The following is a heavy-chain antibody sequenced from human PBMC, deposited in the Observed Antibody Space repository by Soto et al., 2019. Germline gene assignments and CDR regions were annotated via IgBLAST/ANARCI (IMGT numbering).Heavy chain of an antibody. J-gene: IGHJ6*02. CDR2: IYPGDSDT. Sequence: PGESLKISCKGSGYSFTSYWIGWVRQMPGKGLEWMGIIYPGDSDTRYSPSFQGQVTISADKSISTAYLQWSSLKASDTAMYYCARLGSNYVHYYYGMDVWGQGTTVTVSS. CDR1: GYSFTSYW. V-gene: IGHV5-51*01. CDR3: ARLGSNYVHYYYGMDV. D-gene: IGHD4-4*01.